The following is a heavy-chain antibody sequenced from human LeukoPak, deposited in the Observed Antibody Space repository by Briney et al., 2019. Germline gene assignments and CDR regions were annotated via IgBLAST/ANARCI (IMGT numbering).Heavy chain of an antibody. CDR3: ARGSHLVAANNWFDP. J-gene: IGHJ5*02. CDR2: INHSGST. Sequence: SETLSLTCAVYGGSFSGYYWSWIRQPPRKGLEWIGEINHSGSTNYNPSLKSRVTISVDTSKNQFSLKLSSMTAADTAVYYCARGSHLVAANNWFDPWGQGTPVTVSS. D-gene: IGHD2-2*01. CDR1: GGSFSGYY. V-gene: IGHV4-34*01.